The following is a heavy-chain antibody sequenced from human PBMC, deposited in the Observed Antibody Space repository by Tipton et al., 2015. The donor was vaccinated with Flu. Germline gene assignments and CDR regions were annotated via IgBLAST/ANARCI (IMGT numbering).Heavy chain of an antibody. Sequence: GLVKPSETLSLACTVSGGSISSSSYYWGWIRQPPGKGLEWIGSIYYSGSTYYNPSLKSRVTISVDTSRNQFSLKLSSVTAADTAVYYCARRFWGGYSFDYGAREPWSPSPQ. V-gene: IGHV4-39*01. CDR3: ARRFWGGYSFDY. D-gene: IGHD3-3*01. CDR2: IYYSGST. CDR1: GGSISSSSYY. J-gene: IGHJ4*02.